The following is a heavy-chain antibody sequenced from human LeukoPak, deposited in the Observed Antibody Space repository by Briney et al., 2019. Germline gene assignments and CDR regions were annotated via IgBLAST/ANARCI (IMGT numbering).Heavy chain of an antibody. CDR2: FDPEDGET. D-gene: IGHD6-6*01. Sequence: ASVKVSCKASGGTFSSYAISWVRQAPGKGLEWMGGFDPEDGETIYTQKFQGRVTMTEDTSTDTAYMELSSLRSEDTAVYYCATVIAAPRGWFDPWGQGTLVTVSS. J-gene: IGHJ5*02. CDR3: ATVIAAPRGWFDP. V-gene: IGHV1-24*01. CDR1: GGTFSSYA.